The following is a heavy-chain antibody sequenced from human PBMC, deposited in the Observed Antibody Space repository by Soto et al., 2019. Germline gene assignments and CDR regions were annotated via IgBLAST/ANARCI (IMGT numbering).Heavy chain of an antibody. V-gene: IGHV1-2*02. CDR2: INPNSGGT. CDR1: GYTFTVYY. D-gene: IGHD3-10*01. CDR3: ARAWSPMVRGVIPFMDV. J-gene: IGHJ6*02. Sequence: ASVKVSCKASGYTFTVYYMHCVVQAAVQWLDWMGWINPNSGGTNYAQKFQGRVTMTRDTSISTAYMELSRLRSDDTAVYYCARAWSPMVRGVIPFMDVWGQGTTVTVSS.